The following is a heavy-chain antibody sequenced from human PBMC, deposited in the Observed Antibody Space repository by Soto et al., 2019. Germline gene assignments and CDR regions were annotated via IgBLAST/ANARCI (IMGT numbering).Heavy chain of an antibody. CDR3: ARDTYDFWSGYYTSYGMDV. CDR1: GGSISRGSYY. V-gene: IGHV4-31*03. CDR2: IYYSGST. J-gene: IGHJ6*02. Sequence: SETLSVTRTVSGGSISRGSYYWSWIRQQPGKGLEWIGYIYYSGSTYYNPSLKSRVTISVDTSKNQFSLKLSSVTAADTAVYYCARDTYDFWSGYYTSYGMDVWGQGTTVTVSS. D-gene: IGHD3-3*01.